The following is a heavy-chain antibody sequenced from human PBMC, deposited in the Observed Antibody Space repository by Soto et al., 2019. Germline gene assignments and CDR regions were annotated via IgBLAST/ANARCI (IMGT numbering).Heavy chain of an antibody. J-gene: IGHJ6*02. D-gene: IGHD3-10*01. Sequence: QVHLQQSGPGLVKPSETLSLSFTISGASISNYYWSWIRQDPGKGMEWIGYVNDGWGAAYNPSLQRRVAVSLDTSKSLLSLTLTSWTAKDTDVYYCVRQGFGALHCVVDVGGQGTTVTVSS. CDR2: VNDGWGA. CDR3: VRQGFGALHCVVDV. V-gene: IGHV4-59*08. CDR1: GASISNYY.